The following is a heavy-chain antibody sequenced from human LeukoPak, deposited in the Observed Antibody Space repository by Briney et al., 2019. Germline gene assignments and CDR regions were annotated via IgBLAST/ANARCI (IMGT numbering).Heavy chain of an antibody. J-gene: IGHJ3*01. CDR2: IIPIFATP. D-gene: IGHD3-22*01. V-gene: IGHV1-69*13. Sequence: SVKVSCKASGGTFSSHAISWVRQAPGQGLEWMGGIIPIFATPNYGQKFQGRVTISADESTSTAYMELNNLRSDDTVVYYCARLLTLMYYDDPSDDDDQGAFEVWGQGTMVTVSS. CDR1: GGTFSSHA. CDR3: ARLLTLMYYDDPSDDDDQGAFEV.